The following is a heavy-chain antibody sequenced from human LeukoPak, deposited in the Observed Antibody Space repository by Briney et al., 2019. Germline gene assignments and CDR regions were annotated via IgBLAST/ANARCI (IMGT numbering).Heavy chain of an antibody. J-gene: IGHJ4*02. CDR3: ARGYSGYDGPDY. D-gene: IGHD5-12*01. CDR1: GFTFSSYG. Sequence: GGSLRLSCAASGFTFSSYGMHWVRQAPGKGLEWVAVIWYDGSNKYYADSVKGRFTISRDNSKNMLYLQMNSLRAEDTAVYYCARGYSGYDGPDYWGQGTLVTVSS. CDR2: IWYDGSNK. V-gene: IGHV3-33*01.